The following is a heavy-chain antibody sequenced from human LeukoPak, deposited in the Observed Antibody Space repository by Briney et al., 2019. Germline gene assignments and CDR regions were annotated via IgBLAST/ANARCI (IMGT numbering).Heavy chain of an antibody. V-gene: IGHV3-9*01. Sequence: GRSLRLSCAASGFTLEDYAMYWVRQAPGKGLEWVSSISWNSDRIGYADSVKGRFTISRDNAKNSLYLQMNSLRAEDTAFYYCAKDGAIMAAGGTWPWFDPWGQGTLVTVSS. CDR2: ISWNSDRI. D-gene: IGHD6-13*01. CDR1: GFTLEDYA. CDR3: AKDGAIMAAGGTWPWFDP. J-gene: IGHJ5*02.